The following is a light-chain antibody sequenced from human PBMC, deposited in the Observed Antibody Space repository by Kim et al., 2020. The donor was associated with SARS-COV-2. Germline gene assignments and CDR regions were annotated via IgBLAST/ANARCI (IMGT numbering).Light chain of an antibody. V-gene: IGKV1D-13*01. Sequence: AIQLTQSPSSLSASVGDRVTITCRASQGISNALAWYHQKPGQTPKLLIYDASSLHSGVPSRFSGSGSGTDFTLTISSLQPEDFATYYCQQCNNYPFTFGQGTKVDIK. CDR1: QGISNA. CDR3: QQCNNYPFT. CDR2: DAS. J-gene: IGKJ1*01.